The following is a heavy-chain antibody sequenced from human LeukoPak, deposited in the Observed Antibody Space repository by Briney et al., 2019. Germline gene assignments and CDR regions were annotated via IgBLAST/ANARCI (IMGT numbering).Heavy chain of an antibody. CDR1: GFTFSSYA. J-gene: IGHJ4*02. CDR2: IKQDGSEK. D-gene: IGHD2-2*01. CDR3: ARDQGSTSCYDY. V-gene: IGHV3-7*01. Sequence: PGGSLRLSCAASGFTFSSYAMSWVRQAPGKGLGWVANIKQDGSEKYYEDSVKGRFTISRDNAKNSLYLQMNSLRAEDTAVYYCARDQGSTSCYDYWGQGTLVTVSS.